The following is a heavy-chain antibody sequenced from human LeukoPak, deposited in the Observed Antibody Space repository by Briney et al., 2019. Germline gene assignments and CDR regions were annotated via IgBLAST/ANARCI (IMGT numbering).Heavy chain of an antibody. CDR1: GGTFSSYA. D-gene: IGHD1-26*01. J-gene: IGHJ6*03. CDR3: ARGKWELLLTYYYYYMDV. Sequence: GASVKVSCKASGGTFSSYAISWVRQAPGQGLELMGGIIPIFGTANYAQKFQGRVTITTDESTSTAYMELSSPRSEDTAVYYCARGKWELLLTYYYYYMDVWGKGTTVTVSS. CDR2: IIPIFGTA. V-gene: IGHV1-69*05.